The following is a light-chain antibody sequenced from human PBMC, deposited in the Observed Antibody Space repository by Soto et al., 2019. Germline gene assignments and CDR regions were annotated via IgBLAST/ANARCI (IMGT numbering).Light chain of an antibody. V-gene: IGKV3-20*01. Sequence: DIALTQSPGTLSLSPGDRSPLSCRASQSVSNNYLAWYQQKPGQAHRLLIYGASNRATGIPDRFSGSGCGTDFTLTISRLEPEDLAVYYCQQYGNSIPITFGQGTRLEIK. J-gene: IGKJ5*01. CDR2: GAS. CDR1: QSVSNNY. CDR3: QQYGNSIPIT.